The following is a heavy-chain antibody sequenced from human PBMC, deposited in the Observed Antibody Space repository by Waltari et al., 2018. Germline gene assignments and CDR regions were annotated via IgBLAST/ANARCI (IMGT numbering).Heavy chain of an antibody. J-gene: IGHJ4*02. D-gene: IGHD6-13*01. V-gene: IGHV3-21*02. Sequence: DVQLVQSGGGLVKPGGSLRLSCAASGFTFSDYSMTWVRQAPGKGVEWVTSISDSGTYIFDADAVNGRFTISRDNAKNSLYLQLNSLRAEDTAVYYCARGRTAVGYFDYWGQGALVTVSS. CDR3: ARGRTAVGYFDY. CDR2: ISDSGTYI. CDR1: GFTFSDYS.